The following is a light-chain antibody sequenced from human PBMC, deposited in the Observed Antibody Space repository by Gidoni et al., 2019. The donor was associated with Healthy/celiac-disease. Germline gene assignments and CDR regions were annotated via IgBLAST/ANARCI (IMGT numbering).Light chain of an antibody. Sequence: IQMTQSTSSLSASVGYRVTITCRASQSISSYLNWYQHKPGKAPKLLIYAASSLQSGVPSRFSGSGSGTDFTLTISSLQPEDFATYYCQQSYSTPVEFGQGTKVEIK. CDR3: QQSYSTPVE. CDR2: AAS. CDR1: QSISSY. J-gene: IGKJ1*01. V-gene: IGKV1-39*01.